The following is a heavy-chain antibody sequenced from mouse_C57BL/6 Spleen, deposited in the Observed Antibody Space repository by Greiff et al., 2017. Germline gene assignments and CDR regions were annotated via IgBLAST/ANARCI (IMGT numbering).Heavy chain of an antibody. J-gene: IGHJ4*01. V-gene: IGHV1-64*01. Sequence: QVQLQQPGAELVKPGASVKLSCKASGYTFTSYWMHWVKQRPGQGLEWIGMIHPNSGSTNYNEKFKSKATLTVDKSSSTAYMQLSSLTSKDSAVYYCAKGYDNNEDSMDDWGQGTSVTVSS. CDR2: IHPNSGST. CDR1: GYTFTSYW. CDR3: AKGYDNNEDSMDD. D-gene: IGHD2-1*01.